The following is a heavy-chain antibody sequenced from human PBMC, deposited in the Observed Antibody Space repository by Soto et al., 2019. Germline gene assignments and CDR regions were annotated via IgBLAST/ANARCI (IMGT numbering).Heavy chain of an antibody. D-gene: IGHD3-22*01. Sequence: SVKVSCKASGGTFSSYAISWVRQAPGQGLEWMGGIIPIFGTANYAQKFQGRVTITADESTSTAYMELSSLRSEDTAVYYCARDKGYYDSSGYPPYYFDYWGQGNLVTVSS. CDR1: GGTFSSYA. J-gene: IGHJ4*02. CDR2: IIPIFGTA. CDR3: ARDKGYYDSSGYPPYYFDY. V-gene: IGHV1-69*13.